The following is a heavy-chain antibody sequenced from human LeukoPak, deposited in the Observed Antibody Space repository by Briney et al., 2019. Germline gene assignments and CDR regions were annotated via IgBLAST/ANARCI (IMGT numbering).Heavy chain of an antibody. D-gene: IGHD6-19*01. V-gene: IGHV4-39*01. J-gene: IGHJ5*02. CDR3: ARRSKVVGDVGSVLGWFDP. CDR2: IYYSGST. Sequence: PSETLSLTCTVSGGSISSSSYYWGWIRQPPGKGLDWIGSIYYSGSTYYNPSLKSRVTISVDTSKNQFSLKLSSVTAADTAVYYCARRSKVVGDVGSVLGWFDPWGQGTLVTVSS. CDR1: GGSISSSSYY.